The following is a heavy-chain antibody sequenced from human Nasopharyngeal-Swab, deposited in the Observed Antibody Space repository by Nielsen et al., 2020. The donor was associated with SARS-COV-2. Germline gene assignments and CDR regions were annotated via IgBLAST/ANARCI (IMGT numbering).Heavy chain of an antibody. V-gene: IGHV3-7*01. J-gene: IGHJ4*02. Sequence: GRSLRLSCAASGFTFSSYWMSWVRQAPGKGLEWVANIKQDGSEKYYVDSVKGRFTISRDNAKNSLYLQMNSLRAEDTAVYYCARDFHIVVVPAALDYWGQGTLVTVSS. CDR2: IKQDGSEK. D-gene: IGHD2-2*01. CDR3: ARDFHIVVVPAALDY. CDR1: GFTFSSYW.